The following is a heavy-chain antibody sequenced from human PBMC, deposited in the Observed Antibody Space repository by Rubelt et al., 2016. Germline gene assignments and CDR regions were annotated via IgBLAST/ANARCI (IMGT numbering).Heavy chain of an antibody. Sequence: EVQLVESGGGLVQPGGSLRLSCVGSGFTFSSYWMSWVRQAPGKGLEWVANIKQDGSERYYVDSVRGRFTMSRDNAKNSVYLQMNGLRADDTAVYYCVGQSTAYWGQGSLVTVSS. V-gene: IGHV3-7*01. CDR3: VGQSTAY. J-gene: IGHJ4*02. D-gene: IGHD3-16*01. CDR2: IKQDGSER. CDR1: GFTFSSYW.